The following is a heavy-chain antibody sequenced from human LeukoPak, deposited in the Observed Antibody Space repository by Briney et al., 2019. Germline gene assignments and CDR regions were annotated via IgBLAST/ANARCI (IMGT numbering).Heavy chain of an antibody. CDR1: GGSISRGGYY. CDR2: IYYSGST. CDR3: AKEKVAFDY. J-gene: IGHJ4*02. D-gene: IGHD5-12*01. V-gene: IGHV4-31*03. Sequence: SQTLSLTCTVSGGSISRGGYYWRWIRQHPGKGLEWIGCIYYSGSTYYNPSLKSRVTRSVDTSKNQFSLKLSAGTAEDTAVYYCAKEKVAFDYWGQGTLVTVSS.